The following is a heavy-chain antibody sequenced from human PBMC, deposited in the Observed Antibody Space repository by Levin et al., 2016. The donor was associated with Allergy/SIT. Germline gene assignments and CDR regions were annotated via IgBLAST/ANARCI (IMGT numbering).Heavy chain of an antibody. D-gene: IGHD1-26*01. CDR2: IIPIFGTA. CDR3: ARSDSGSHGTDY. J-gene: IGHJ4*02. V-gene: IGHV1-69*01. Sequence: WVRQAPGQGLEWMGGIIPIFGTANYAQKFQGRVTITADESTSTAYMELSSLRSEDTAVYYCARSDSGSHGTDYWGQGTLVTVSS.